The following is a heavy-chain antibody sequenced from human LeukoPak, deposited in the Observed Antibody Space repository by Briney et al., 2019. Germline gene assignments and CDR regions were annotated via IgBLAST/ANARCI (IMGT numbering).Heavy chain of an antibody. Sequence: SETLSLTCSVFGGSISSYYWTWIRQPAGKGLEWIGRIYTSGSTNYNPSLKSRVTMSVDMSKNQVSLKLSSVTAADTAVYYCARHFPWSSNWFDPWGQGTLVTVSS. V-gene: IGHV4-4*07. CDR1: GGSISSYY. D-gene: IGHD2-2*01. CDR3: ARHFPWSSNWFDP. J-gene: IGHJ5*02. CDR2: IYTSGST.